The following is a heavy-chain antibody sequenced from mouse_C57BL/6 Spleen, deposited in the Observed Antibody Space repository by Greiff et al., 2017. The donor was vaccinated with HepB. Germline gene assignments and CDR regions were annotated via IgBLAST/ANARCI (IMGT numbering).Heavy chain of an antibody. J-gene: IGHJ4*01. CDR2: INPSSGYT. Sequence: VKLMESGAELARPGASVKMSCKASGYTFTSYTMHWVKQRPGQGLEWIGYINPSSGYTKYNQKFKDKATLTADKSSSTAYMQLSSLTSEDSAVYYCARSLQDAMDYWGQGTSVTVSS. V-gene: IGHV1-4*01. CDR3: ARSLQDAMDY. CDR1: GYTFTSYT. D-gene: IGHD1-1*01.